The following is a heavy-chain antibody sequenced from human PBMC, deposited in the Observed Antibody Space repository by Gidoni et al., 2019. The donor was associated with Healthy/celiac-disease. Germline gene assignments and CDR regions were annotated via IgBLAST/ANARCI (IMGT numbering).Heavy chain of an antibody. Sequence: QVQLQKWRAGRLQPSETLSLTCAVYGGSFSGYYWSWIRQPPGKGLEWIGEINHSGSPNYNPSRKSRVTISVDTSKNQCSLKLSSGTAADTAVYYCARGKGSSGWYLDAFDIWGQGTMVTVSS. V-gene: IGHV4-34*01. J-gene: IGHJ3*02. CDR1: GGSFSGYY. D-gene: IGHD6-19*01. CDR3: ARGKGSSGWYLDAFDI. CDR2: INHSGSP.